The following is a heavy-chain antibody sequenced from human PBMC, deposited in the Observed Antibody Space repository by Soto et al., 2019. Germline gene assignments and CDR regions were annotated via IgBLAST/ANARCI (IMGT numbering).Heavy chain of an antibody. Sequence: GGSLRLSCVASGFTVDDYAMHWVRQAPGKGLERVSGISANGDTIDYADSVKGRFTISRDNAKNSLFLQMNSLRPEDTALYYCLKYMKWGGMTRLRYFDSWGEGSQVTVSS. V-gene: IGHV3-9*01. CDR2: ISANGDTI. D-gene: IGHD3-16*01. CDR1: GFTVDDYA. CDR3: LKYMKWGGMTRLRYFDS. J-gene: IGHJ4*02.